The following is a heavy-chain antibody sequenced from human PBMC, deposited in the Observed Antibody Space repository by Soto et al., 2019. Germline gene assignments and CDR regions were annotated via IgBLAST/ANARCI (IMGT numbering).Heavy chain of an antibody. Sequence: ASVKVSCKASGYTFTSYSMHWVRQAPGQRLEWMGWINAGNGNTKYSQKFQGRVTITRDTSASTAYMELSSLRSEDTAVYYCARDIYCSSTSCILGLDYWGQGTLVTVSS. CDR3: ARDIYCSSTSCILGLDY. V-gene: IGHV1-3*01. CDR1: GYTFTSYS. CDR2: INAGNGNT. J-gene: IGHJ4*02. D-gene: IGHD2-2*01.